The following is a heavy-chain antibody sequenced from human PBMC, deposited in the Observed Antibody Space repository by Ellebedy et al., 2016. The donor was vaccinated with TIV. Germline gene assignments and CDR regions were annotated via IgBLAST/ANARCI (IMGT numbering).Heavy chain of an antibody. CDR1: GFTFSNYA. Sequence: GESLKISCAASGFTFSNYAMSWVRRSPGKGLDWVSLISGSGEYTYYADSVKGRLTISRDSSMDTLYLQMNSLGVGDTAVYYCAKLGFDILTGSGGMDVWGQGTTVTVSS. J-gene: IGHJ6*02. V-gene: IGHV3-23*01. CDR3: AKLGFDILTGSGGMDV. D-gene: IGHD3-9*01. CDR2: ISGSGEYT.